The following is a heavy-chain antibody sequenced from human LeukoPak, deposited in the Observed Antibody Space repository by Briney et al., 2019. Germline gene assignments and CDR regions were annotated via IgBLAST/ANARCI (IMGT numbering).Heavy chain of an antibody. J-gene: IGHJ3*02. CDR3: AGSDCSSTSCRTYAFDI. D-gene: IGHD2-2*01. CDR1: GGTFSSYA. V-gene: IGHV1-69*05. CDR2: IIPIFGTA. Sequence: GASVKVSCKASGGTFSSYAISWVRQAPGQGLEWMGGIIPIFGTANYAQKFQGRVTITTDESTSTAYMGLSSRRSEDTAVYYCAGSDCSSTSCRTYAFDIWGQGTMVTVSS.